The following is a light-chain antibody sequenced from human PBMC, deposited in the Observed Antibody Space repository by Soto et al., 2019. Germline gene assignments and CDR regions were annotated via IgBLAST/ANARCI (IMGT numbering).Light chain of an antibody. CDR2: TVS. Sequence: DIVMTQTPLSLPVTPGEPASISCRSSQSLLDSDDGNTYLDWYLQKPGQSPQLLIYTVSYRASGVPDRFSGSGSGTDFTLKISRVEAEDVGVYYCMQRIESPLTFGGGTKVDIK. CDR1: QSLLDSDDGNTY. CDR3: MQRIESPLT. J-gene: IGKJ4*01. V-gene: IGKV2-40*01.